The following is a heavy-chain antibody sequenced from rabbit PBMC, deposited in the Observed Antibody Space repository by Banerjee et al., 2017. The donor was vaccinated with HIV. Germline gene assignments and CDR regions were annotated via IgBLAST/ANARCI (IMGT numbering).Heavy chain of an antibody. D-gene: IGHD4-1*01. V-gene: IGHV1S45*01. CDR3: ARDLVGVIGWNFGW. CDR2: INAATAKP. CDR1: GFSFGDRDV. Sequence: LEESGGGLVQPEGSLTLTCKASGFSFGDRDVMCWVRQAPGKGLEWIACINAATAKPVYATWAKGRFTISRTSSTTVTLRMTSLTAADTATYFCARDLVGVIGWNFGWWGQGTLVTVS. J-gene: IGHJ3*01.